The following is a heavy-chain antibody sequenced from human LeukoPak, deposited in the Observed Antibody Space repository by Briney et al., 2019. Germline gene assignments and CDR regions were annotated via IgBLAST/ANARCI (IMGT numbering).Heavy chain of an antibody. J-gene: IGHJ6*03. D-gene: IGHD6-25*01. CDR2: IYYSGST. Sequence: SETLSLTCTVSGGSISSYYWSWIRQPPGKGLEWIGYIYYSGSTNYNPSLKSRVTISVDTSKNQFSLKLSSVTAADTAVYYCARAGRSSAQNYYYYYMDVWGKGTTVTASS. CDR3: ARAGRSSAQNYYYYYMDV. CDR1: GGSISSYY. V-gene: IGHV4-59*01.